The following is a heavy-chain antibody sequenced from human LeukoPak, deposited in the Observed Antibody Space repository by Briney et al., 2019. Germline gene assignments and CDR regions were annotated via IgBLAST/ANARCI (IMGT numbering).Heavy chain of an antibody. CDR1: GFTFSNYW. CDR3: ARGNSGAFDI. D-gene: IGHD3-10*01. CDR2: IKQDGSEK. Sequence: PGGSLRLSCAASGFTFSNYWINLVRQAPGKGLEWVANIKQDGSEKSYVDPVKGRFTVSRDNTKNSLYLQMNSLRVEDTAVYYCARGNSGAFDIWGRGTMVTVSS. V-gene: IGHV3-7*01. J-gene: IGHJ3*02.